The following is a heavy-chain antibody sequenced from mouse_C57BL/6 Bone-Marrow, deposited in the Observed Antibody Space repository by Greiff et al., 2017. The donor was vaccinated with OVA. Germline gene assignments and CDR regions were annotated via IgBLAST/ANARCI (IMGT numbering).Heavy chain of an antibody. J-gene: IGHJ2*01. V-gene: IGHV1-81*01. CDR1: GYTFTSYG. Sequence: QVQLKESGAELARPGASVKLSCKASGYTFTSYGISWVKQRTGQGLEWIGEIYPRSGNTYYNEKFKGKATLTADKSSSTAYMELRSLTSEDSAVYFCARTHLYYGSPRFDYWGQGTTLTVSS. D-gene: IGHD1-1*01. CDR3: ARTHLYYGSPRFDY. CDR2: IYPRSGNT.